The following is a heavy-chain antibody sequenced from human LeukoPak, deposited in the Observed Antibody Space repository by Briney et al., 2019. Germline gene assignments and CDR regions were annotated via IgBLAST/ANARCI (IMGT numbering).Heavy chain of an antibody. V-gene: IGHV1-8*01. CDR2: MNPNSGNT. D-gene: IGHD6-13*01. CDR1: GYTFTSYD. J-gene: IGHJ6*02. Sequence: ASVKVSCKASGYTFTSYDINWVRQATGQGLEWMGWMNPNSGNTGYAQKFQGRVTMTRNTSISTAYMELSSLRSGDTAVYYCARGRVAAAGTRYYYYYYGMDVWGQGTTVTVSS. CDR3: ARGRVAAAGTRYYYYYYGMDV.